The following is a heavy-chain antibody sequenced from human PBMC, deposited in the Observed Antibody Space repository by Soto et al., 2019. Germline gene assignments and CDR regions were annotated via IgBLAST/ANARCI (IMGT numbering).Heavy chain of an antibody. V-gene: IGHV3-23*01. CDR3: GSRPEFDY. CDR1: GFTFSTYH. J-gene: IGHJ4*02. Sequence: GGSLRLSCAASGFTFSTYHMGWVRQAPGKGLEWVSGISDSGTTTYYTDSVKGRFTISRDNSKNTMCLQMNSLRVEDTAVYYCGSRPEFDYWGQGTLVTGSS. CDR2: ISDSGTTT.